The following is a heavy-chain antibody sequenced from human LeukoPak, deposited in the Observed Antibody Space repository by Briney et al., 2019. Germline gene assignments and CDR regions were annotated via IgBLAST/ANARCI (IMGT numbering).Heavy chain of an antibody. J-gene: IGHJ3*02. V-gene: IGHV1-69*05. CDR2: IIPIFGTA. D-gene: IGHD6-19*01. CDR1: GGTFSSYA. Sequence: SVKVSCKASGGTFSSYAISWVRQAPGQGLEWMGGIIPIFGTANYAQKFQGRVTITRDTSASTAYMELSSLRSEDTAVYYCATSITVAPDAFDIWGQGTMVTVSS. CDR3: ATSITVAPDAFDI.